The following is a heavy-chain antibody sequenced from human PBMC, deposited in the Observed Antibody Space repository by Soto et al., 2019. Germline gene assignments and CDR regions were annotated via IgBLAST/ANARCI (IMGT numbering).Heavy chain of an antibody. V-gene: IGHV1-3*01. J-gene: IGHJ5*02. CDR2: INAGNGNT. Sequence: ASVKVSCKASGYTFTSYAMHWVRQAPGQRLEWMGWINAGNGNTKYSQKFQGRVTITRDTSASTAYMELSSLRSEDTAVYYCAREWDPVVVVPAALSWFDPWGQGTLVTVSS. CDR1: GYTFTSYA. D-gene: IGHD2-2*01. CDR3: AREWDPVVVVPAALSWFDP.